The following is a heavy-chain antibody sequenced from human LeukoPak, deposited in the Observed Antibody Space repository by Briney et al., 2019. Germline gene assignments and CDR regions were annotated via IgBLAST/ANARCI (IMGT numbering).Heavy chain of an antibody. CDR1: EFTVISAY. Sequence: GGSLSLSCEASEFTVISAYMNWVRQAPGKGLEWVSDIFAGGSAYYADSVKGRFTISRDNSKNMVYLQMNSLTAEDTAVYYCARVPDRSGYGGALDIWGQGTMVTVSS. CDR2: IFAGGSA. D-gene: IGHD3-22*01. J-gene: IGHJ3*02. CDR3: ARVPDRSGYGGALDI. V-gene: IGHV3-53*01.